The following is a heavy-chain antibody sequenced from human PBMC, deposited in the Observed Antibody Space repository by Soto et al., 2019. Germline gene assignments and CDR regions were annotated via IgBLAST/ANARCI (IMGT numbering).Heavy chain of an antibody. J-gene: IGHJ5*02. Sequence: PSETLSLTCAVSGGSISSSNWWSWVRQPPGKGLEWIGEIYHSGSTNYNPSLKSRVTISVDKSKNQFSLKLSSVTAADTAVYYCARAPQGITMVREVVRFDPWGQGTLVTVSS. CDR1: GGSISSSNW. CDR3: ARAPQGITMVREVVRFDP. V-gene: IGHV4-4*02. D-gene: IGHD3-10*01. CDR2: IYHSGST.